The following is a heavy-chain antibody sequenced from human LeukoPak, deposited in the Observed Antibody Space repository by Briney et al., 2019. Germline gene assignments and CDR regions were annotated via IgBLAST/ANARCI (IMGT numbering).Heavy chain of an antibody. CDR2: IYHSGST. D-gene: IGHD1-26*01. CDR1: GYSISSGYY. V-gene: IGHV4-38-2*01. CDR3: ARHGIVGATRVDY. Sequence: SETLSLTCAVSGYSISSGYYWGWIRQPPGKGLEWIGSIYHSGSTYYNPSLKSRVTISVDTSKNQLSLKLSSVTAADTAVYYCARHGIVGATRVDYWGQGTLVTVSS. J-gene: IGHJ4*02.